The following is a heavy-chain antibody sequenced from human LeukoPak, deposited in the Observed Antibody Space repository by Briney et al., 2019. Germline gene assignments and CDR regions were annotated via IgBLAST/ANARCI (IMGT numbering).Heavy chain of an antibody. CDR3: ARDNYDYAWGSYRYRWFDP. V-gene: IGHV3-33*01. J-gene: IGHJ5*02. D-gene: IGHD3-16*02. CDR2: IWYDGSNK. Sequence: PGGSLRLSCAASGFTFSSYGMHWVRQAPGKGLEWVAVIWYDGSNKYYADSVKGRFTISRDNSKNTLYLQMNSLRAEDTAVYYCARDNYDYAWGSYRYRWFDPWGQGTLVTVSS. CDR1: GFTFSSYG.